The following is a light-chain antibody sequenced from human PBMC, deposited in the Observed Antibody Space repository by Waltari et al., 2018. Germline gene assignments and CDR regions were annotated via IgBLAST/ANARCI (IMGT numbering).Light chain of an antibody. CDR3: QQYGSSPRT. CDR1: ESVSSSY. V-gene: IGKV3-20*01. J-gene: IGKJ1*01. CDR2: GAS. Sequence: EIVLTQSPGTLSLSPGERATLSCRASESVSSSYLAWYQHKLGQAPRLLIYGASSRATGIPDRFRGSGCGTDFTLTISRLEPEDFAVYYCQQYGSSPRTFGQGTKVEIK.